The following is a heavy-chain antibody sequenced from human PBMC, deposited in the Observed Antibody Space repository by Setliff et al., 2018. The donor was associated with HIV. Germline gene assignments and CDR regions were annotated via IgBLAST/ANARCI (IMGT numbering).Heavy chain of an antibody. V-gene: IGHV1-69*10. D-gene: IGHD3-3*01. CDR2: IIPILGIA. CDR1: GGTFNSYA. CDR3: ARGHLDYNFWDEVLGNWFDP. J-gene: IGHJ5*02. Sequence: ASVKVSCKSSGGTFNSYAISWVRQAPGQGLEWMGGIIPILGIANYAQKFQGRVTITADESTSTAYMELSSLRSEDTAVYYCARGHLDYNFWDEVLGNWFDPWGQGTLVTVSS.